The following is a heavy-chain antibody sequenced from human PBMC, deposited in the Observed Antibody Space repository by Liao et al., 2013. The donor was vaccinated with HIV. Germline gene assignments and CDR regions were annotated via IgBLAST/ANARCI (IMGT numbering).Heavy chain of an antibody. Sequence: QLQLQESGPGLVKPSETLSLTCTVSGGSISSSSYYWGWIRQPPGKGLEWMGIIYYSGSTYYNPSLKSRVTISLDTSKNQVSLKLTSVTAADTAVYYCARQRGTYYFDYWGQGTLVTVSS. CDR1: GGSISSSSYY. D-gene: IGHD3-16*01. CDR3: ARQRGTYYFDY. J-gene: IGHJ4*02. CDR2: IYYSGST. V-gene: IGHV4-39*01.